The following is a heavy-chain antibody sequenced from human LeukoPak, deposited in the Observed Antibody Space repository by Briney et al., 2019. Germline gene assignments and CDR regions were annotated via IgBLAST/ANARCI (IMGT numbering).Heavy chain of an antibody. J-gene: IGHJ3*02. CDR1: GGSISSSSYY. D-gene: IGHD3-10*01. Sequence: SETLSLTCTVSGGSISSSSYYWGWIRQPPGKGLEWIGSIYYSGSTYYNPSLKSRVTISVDTSKNQFSLKLSSVTAADTAVYYCARQRFRPGAFDIWGQGTMVTVSS. CDR3: ARQRFRPGAFDI. V-gene: IGHV4-39*01. CDR2: IYYSGST.